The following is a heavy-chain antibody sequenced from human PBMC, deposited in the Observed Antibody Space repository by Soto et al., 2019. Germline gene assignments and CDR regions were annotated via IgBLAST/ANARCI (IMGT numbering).Heavy chain of an antibody. Sequence: PGGSLRLSCAASGFTFSSYGMHWVRQAPGKGLEWVAVISYDGSNKYYADSVKGRFTISRDNSKNTLYLQMNSLRAEDTAVYYCARGLVVAAAYYFDYWGQGTLVTVSS. CDR2: ISYDGSNK. CDR1: GFTFSSYG. J-gene: IGHJ4*02. V-gene: IGHV3-30*03. D-gene: IGHD2-15*01. CDR3: ARGLVVAAAYYFDY.